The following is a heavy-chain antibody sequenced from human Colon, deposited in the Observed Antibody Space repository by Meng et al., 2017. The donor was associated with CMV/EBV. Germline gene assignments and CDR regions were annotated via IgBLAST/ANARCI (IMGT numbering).Heavy chain of an antibody. Sequence: KASGYTFTSYDINWERQATGQGLEWMGWMNPNSGNTGYAQKFQGRVTITRNTSISTAYMELSSLRSEDTAVYYCARGYDFWSGYYFGYWGQGTLVTVSS. J-gene: IGHJ4*02. CDR1: GYTFTSYD. CDR3: ARGYDFWSGYYFGY. CDR2: MNPNSGNT. D-gene: IGHD3-3*01. V-gene: IGHV1-8*03.